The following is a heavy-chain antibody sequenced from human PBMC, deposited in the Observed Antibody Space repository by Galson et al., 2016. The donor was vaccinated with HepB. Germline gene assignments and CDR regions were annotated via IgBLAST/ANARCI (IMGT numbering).Heavy chain of an antibody. V-gene: IGHV3-11*06. CDR2: ISSSSSYT. J-gene: IGHJ4*02. CDR3: ARASGFGDSYFDY. Sequence: SLRLSCAASGFTFSDYYMNWIRQAPGKGLEWVSYISSSSSYTNYADSVKGRFTISRDNAKNSLYLQMNSLRAEDTAVYYCARASGFGDSYFDYWGQGTLVTVSS. D-gene: IGHD3-10*01. CDR1: GFTFSDYY.